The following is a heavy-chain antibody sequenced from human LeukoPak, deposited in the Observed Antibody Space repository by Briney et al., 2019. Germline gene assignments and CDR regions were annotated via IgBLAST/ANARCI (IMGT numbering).Heavy chain of an antibody. V-gene: IGHV4-61*02. CDR3: ARGTVTPYYYYGMDV. J-gene: IGHJ6*02. D-gene: IGHD4-17*01. Sequence: SQTLSLTCTVAGGSISSGSYYWSWIRQPAGKGXXXXXRIYTSGSTNYNPSLKSRVTISVDTSKNQFSLKLSSVTAADTAVYYCARGTVTPYYYYGMDVWGQGTTVTVSS. CDR1: GGSISSGSYY. CDR2: IYTSGST.